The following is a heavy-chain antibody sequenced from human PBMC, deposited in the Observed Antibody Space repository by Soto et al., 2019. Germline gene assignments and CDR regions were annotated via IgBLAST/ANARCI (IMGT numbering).Heavy chain of an antibody. J-gene: IGHJ3*02. CDR2: IYYSGST. Sequence: QVQLQESGPGLVKPSQTLSLTCTVSGGSISSGDYYWSWIRQPPGKGLEWIGYIYYSGSTYYNPSLKSRVTISVDTSKHQFSLKLSSVTAADTAVYYCARDYDSSGYYSLGAFDIWGQGTMVTVSS. CDR1: GGSISSGDYY. D-gene: IGHD3-22*01. CDR3: ARDYDSSGYYSLGAFDI. V-gene: IGHV4-30-4*01.